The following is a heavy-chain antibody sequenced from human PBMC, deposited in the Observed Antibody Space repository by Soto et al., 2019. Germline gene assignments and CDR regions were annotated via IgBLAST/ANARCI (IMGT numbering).Heavy chain of an antibody. CDR3: ARGRRVVPAARHWFDP. J-gene: IGHJ5*02. V-gene: IGHV4-4*02. CDR1: GGSISSSNW. Sequence: QVQLQESGPGLVKPTGTLSLTSAVSGGSISSSNWWSWVRQSPGKGREWIGESYHSGSTNYNPSLKSRVTISVDKSKNQFSLKLSSVTAADTAVYYCARGRRVVPAARHWFDPWGQGTLVTVSS. CDR2: SYHSGST. D-gene: IGHD2-2*01.